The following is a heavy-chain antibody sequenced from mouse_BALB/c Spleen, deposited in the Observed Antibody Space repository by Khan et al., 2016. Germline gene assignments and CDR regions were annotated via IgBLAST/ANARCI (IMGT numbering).Heavy chain of an antibody. CDR3: ARQRNLRHSCDFPLFFDF. CDR2: INPDSSTI. V-gene: IGHV4-1*02. CDR1: GFEFSRYW. D-gene: IGHD2-4*01. Sequence: EVQLVESGGGLVQPGGSLKLSCAASGFEFSRYWMSWVRQAPGKGLEWIGEINPDSSTINYTPSLKDKFIISRDNAKNTLYLQMSKVRSEDTALXYCARQRNLRHSCDFPLFFDFWGQCTTLTVSS. J-gene: IGHJ2*01.